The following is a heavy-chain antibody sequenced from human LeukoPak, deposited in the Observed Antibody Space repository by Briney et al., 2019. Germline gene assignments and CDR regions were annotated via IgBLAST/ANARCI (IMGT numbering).Heavy chain of an antibody. CDR3: ARYPKSSYYYYGMDV. Sequence: PSETLSLTCAVYGGSFSGYHWSWIRQPPGKGLEWIGEINHSGSTNYNPSLKSRVTISVDTSKNQFSLKLSSVTAADTAVYYCARYPKSSYYYYGMDVWGQGTTVTVSS. CDR1: GGSFSGYH. CDR2: INHSGST. V-gene: IGHV4-34*01. J-gene: IGHJ6*02.